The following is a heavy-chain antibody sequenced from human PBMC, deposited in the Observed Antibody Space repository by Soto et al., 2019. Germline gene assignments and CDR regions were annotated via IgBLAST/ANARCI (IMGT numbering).Heavy chain of an antibody. CDR1: GFTFSSYA. D-gene: IGHD3-10*01. J-gene: IGHJ4*02. CDR3: ASPRGGGYGAVSYYKGDY. CDR2: ISGSGGST. Sequence: GGSLRLSCAASGFTFSSYAMSWVRQAPGKGLEWVSAISGSGGSTYYADSVKGRFTISRDNSKNTLYLQMNSLRAEDTAVYYCASPRGGGYGAVSYYKGDYWGQGTLVTVSS. V-gene: IGHV3-23*01.